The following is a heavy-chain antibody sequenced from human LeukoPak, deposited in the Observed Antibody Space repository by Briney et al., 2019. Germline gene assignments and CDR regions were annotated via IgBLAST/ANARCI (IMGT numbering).Heavy chain of an antibody. J-gene: IGHJ4*02. V-gene: IGHV3-11*06. CDR2: TSSSSSYT. CDR1: GFTFSDYY. CDR3: ARDRHTNGQFDY. D-gene: IGHD2-8*01. Sequence: PGGSLRLSCAASGFTFSDYYMSWIRQAPGKGLEWVSYTSSSSSYTNYADSVKGRFTISRDNAKNLLYLQMNSLRAEDTAVYYCARDRHTNGQFDYWGQGTLVTVSS.